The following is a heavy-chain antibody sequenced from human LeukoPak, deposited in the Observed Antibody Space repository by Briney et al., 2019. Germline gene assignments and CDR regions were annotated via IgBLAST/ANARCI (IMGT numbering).Heavy chain of an antibody. D-gene: IGHD6-19*01. V-gene: IGHV5-51*01. CDR2: IYPGDSDT. CDR3: AMDSNRIAVTQIFDY. CDR1: GYSFTSYW. Sequence: GESLKISCKGSGYSFTSYWIGWVRQMPGKGLEWMGIIYPGDSDTRYGPSFQGQVTISADKSISTAYLQWSSLKASDTAMYYCAMDSNRIAVTQIFDYWGQGTLVTVSS. J-gene: IGHJ4*02.